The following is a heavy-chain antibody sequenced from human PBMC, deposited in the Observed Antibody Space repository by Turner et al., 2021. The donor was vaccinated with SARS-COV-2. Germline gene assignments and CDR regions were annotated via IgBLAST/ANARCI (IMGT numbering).Heavy chain of an antibody. CDR1: GFTFRNYA. J-gene: IGHJ4*02. Sequence: QVQLVESGGGVVQPGRSLRRTCAAAGFTFRNYAMHWVRQAPGKGLEWVAVISYDGSNKYYADSVKGRFTISRDNSKTTLYLQMNSLRAEDTAVYYCAREPPFCGGDCYFDYWGQGTLVTVSS. CDR2: ISYDGSNK. CDR3: AREPPFCGGDCYFDY. D-gene: IGHD2-21*02. V-gene: IGHV3-30-3*01.